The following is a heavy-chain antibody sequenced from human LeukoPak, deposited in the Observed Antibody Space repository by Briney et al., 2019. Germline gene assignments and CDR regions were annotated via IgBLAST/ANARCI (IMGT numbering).Heavy chain of an antibody. J-gene: IGHJ5*02. CDR1: GGTFSSYA. D-gene: IGHD2-2*01. Sequence: ASVKVSCKASGGTFSSYAISWVRQAPGQGLEWMGWINPNSGGTNYAQKFQGRVTMTRDTSISTAYMELSRLRSDDTAVYYCARGGIVVVPAAYNWFDPWGQGTLVTVSS. CDR3: ARGGIVVVPAAYNWFDP. CDR2: INPNSGGT. V-gene: IGHV1-2*02.